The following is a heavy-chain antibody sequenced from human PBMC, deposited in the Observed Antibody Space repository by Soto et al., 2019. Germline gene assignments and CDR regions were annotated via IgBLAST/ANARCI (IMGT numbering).Heavy chain of an antibody. J-gene: IGHJ4*02. CDR1: GFTFNSYS. D-gene: IGHD2-15*01. V-gene: IGHV3-48*02. Sequence: EVHLVESGGGSVQPGGSLRLSCAASGFTFNSYSMHWVRQAPGKGLEWVSYITGSSSAIYYADSVKGRFTISRDNAKNSLSLQMNSLRDEDTAVYYCARGYCNGGSCYPGIYWGRGTLVSVSS. CDR2: ITGSSSAI. CDR3: ARGYCNGGSCYPGIY.